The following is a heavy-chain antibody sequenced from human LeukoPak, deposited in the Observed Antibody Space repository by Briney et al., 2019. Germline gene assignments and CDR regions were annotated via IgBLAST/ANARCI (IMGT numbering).Heavy chain of an antibody. CDR2: IYFSENT. J-gene: IGHJ4*02. Sequence: KPSETLSLTCIVSGGSISSGNFYWGWIRQPPGKGLEWIGSIYFSENTYYNPSLKSRVTISVDTSKNHFSLTLNSVTAADTAVYYCARSSSDYDFWSRWGQGTLVTVSS. V-gene: IGHV4-39*02. CDR3: ARSSSDYDFWSR. CDR1: GGSISSGNFY. D-gene: IGHD3-3*01.